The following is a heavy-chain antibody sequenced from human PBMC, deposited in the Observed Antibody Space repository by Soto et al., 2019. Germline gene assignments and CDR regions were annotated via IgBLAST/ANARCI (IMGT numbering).Heavy chain of an antibody. D-gene: IGHD6-6*01. V-gene: IGHV3-30-3*01. CDR1: GFTFSSYA. CDR3: AGDIAARHPLDY. J-gene: IGHJ4*02. CDR2: ISYDGSNK. Sequence: GGSLRLSCAASGFTFSSYAMHWGRQAPGKGLEWVAVISYDGSNKYYADSVKGRFTISRDNSKNTLYLQMNSLRAEDTAVYYCAGDIAARHPLDYWGQGTLVTVSS.